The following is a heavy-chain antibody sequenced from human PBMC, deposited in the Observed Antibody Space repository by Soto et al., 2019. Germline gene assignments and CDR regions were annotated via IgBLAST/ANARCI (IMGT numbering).Heavy chain of an antibody. CDR3: TTDRWLGYCSSTSCFSFDY. CDR1: GFTFSNAW. D-gene: IGHD2-2*01. CDR2: IKSKTDGGTT. J-gene: IGHJ4*02. V-gene: IGHV3-15*07. Sequence: GGSLRLSCAASGFTFSNAWMNWVRQAPGKGLEWVGRIKSKTDGGTTDYDAPVKGRFTISRDDSKNTLYLQMNSLKTVDTVVYYCTTDRWLGYCSSTSCFSFDYWGQGTLVTVSS.